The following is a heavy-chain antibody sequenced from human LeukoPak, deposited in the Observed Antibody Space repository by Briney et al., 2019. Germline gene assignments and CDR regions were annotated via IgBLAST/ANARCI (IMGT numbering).Heavy chain of an antibody. V-gene: IGHV4-34*01. CDR1: GGSFSGYY. CDR3: ARGVSKIVVVNTAYYYYYYGMDV. CDR2: INHGGST. Sequence: SETLSLTCAVYGGSFSGYYWSWIRQPPGKGLEWIGEINHGGSTNYNPSLKSRVTISVDTSKNQFSLKLSSVTAADTAVYYCARGVSKIVVVNTAYYYYYYGMDVWGQGTTVTVSS. D-gene: IGHD3-22*01. J-gene: IGHJ6*02.